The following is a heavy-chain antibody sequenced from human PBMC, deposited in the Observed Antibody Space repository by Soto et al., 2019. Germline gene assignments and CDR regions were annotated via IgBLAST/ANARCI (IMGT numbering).Heavy chain of an antibody. D-gene: IGHD2-2*01. V-gene: IGHV3-23*01. Sequence: EVQLLESGGGLVQPGGSLRLSCEASGLTFSRYDMSWVRQAPGKGLEWVSAINGGRSFYGDSVEGRFTVSRDNSKNTLYLQMNSLRVEDTAIYYCVTHAWDLWGQGTLVTVSS. CDR1: GLTFSRYD. J-gene: IGHJ5*02. CDR3: VTHAWDL. CDR2: INGGRS.